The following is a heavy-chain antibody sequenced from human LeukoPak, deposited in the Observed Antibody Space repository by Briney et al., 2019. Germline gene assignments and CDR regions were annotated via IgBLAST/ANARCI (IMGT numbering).Heavy chain of an antibody. V-gene: IGHV3-23*01. J-gene: IGHJ2*01. CDR1: GFTFSSYA. Sequence: PGGSLRLSCAASGFTFSSYAMSWVRQAPGKGLEWVSAIGGSGSTTYYADSVKGRFTISRDNSKNTLYLQMNSLRAEGTAVYYCAKDTASSWWYFDLWGRGTLVTVSS. CDR2: IGGSGSTT. CDR3: AKDTASSWWYFDL. D-gene: IGHD5-18*01.